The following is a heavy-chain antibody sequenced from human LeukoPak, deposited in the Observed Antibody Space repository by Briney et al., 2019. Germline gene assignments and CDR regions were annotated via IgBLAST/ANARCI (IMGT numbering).Heavy chain of an antibody. D-gene: IGHD6-19*01. V-gene: IGHV3-23*01. J-gene: IGHJ5*02. CDR1: GFTFSSYA. CDR2: ISGSGGST. Sequence: PGGSLRLSCAASGFTFSSYAMSWVRQAPGKGLEWVSAISGSGGSTYYADSVKGRFTISRDNSKNTLYLQMNSLRAEDTAVYYCAKTRSSGWYFGWFDPWGQGTLVTVSS. CDR3: AKTRSSGWYFGWFDP.